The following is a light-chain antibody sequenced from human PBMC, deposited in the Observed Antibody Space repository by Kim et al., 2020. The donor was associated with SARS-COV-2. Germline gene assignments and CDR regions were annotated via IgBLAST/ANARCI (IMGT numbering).Light chain of an antibody. CDR3: GTWDNSLSAGYV. V-gene: IGLV1-51*01. Sequence: KVPIYCSGSSANFGNNYVSWYQQLPGTAPKLLIYDNNKRPSGIPDRFSGSKSGTSATLGITGLQTGDEADYYCGTWDNSLSAGYVFGTGTKVTVL. CDR1: SANFGNNY. J-gene: IGLJ1*01. CDR2: DNN.